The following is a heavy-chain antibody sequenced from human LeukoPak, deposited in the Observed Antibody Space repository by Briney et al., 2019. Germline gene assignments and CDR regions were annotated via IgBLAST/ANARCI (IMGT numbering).Heavy chain of an antibody. CDR2: ISAYNGNT. Sequence: ASVKVSCKASGYTFTSYGISWVRQAPGQGLEWMGWISAYNGNTNYAQKLQGRVTMTTDTSTSTAYMELRSLRSDDTAVYHCARDHDPSYYDFWSGYLGGYWGQGTLVTVSS. J-gene: IGHJ4*02. D-gene: IGHD3-3*01. V-gene: IGHV1-18*01. CDR1: GYTFTSYG. CDR3: ARDHDPSYYDFWSGYLGGY.